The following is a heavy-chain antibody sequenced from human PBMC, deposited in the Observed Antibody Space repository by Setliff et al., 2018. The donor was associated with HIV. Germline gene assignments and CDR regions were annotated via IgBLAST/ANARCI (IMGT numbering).Heavy chain of an antibody. Sequence: PSETLSLTCSVSGVSVGSGDYYWHWIRQHPEKALEWIGYIFHSGDTYYNPSLKSRISMSVGTSKNQFSLELTSLTAADTAVYYCATRPRIAARPFDYWGQGMLVTVSS. J-gene: IGHJ4*02. CDR2: IFHSGDT. V-gene: IGHV4-31*03. D-gene: IGHD6-6*01. CDR1: GVSVGSGDYY. CDR3: ATRPRIAARPFDY.